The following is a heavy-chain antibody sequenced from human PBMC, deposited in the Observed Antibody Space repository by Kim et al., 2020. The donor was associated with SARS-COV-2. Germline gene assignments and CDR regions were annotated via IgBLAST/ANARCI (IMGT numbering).Heavy chain of an antibody. CDR2: INAGNGNT. J-gene: IGHJ4*02. V-gene: IGHV1-3*01. CDR3: ARTYMTTVRRGFDY. CDR1: GYTFTSYA. Sequence: ASVKVSCKASGYTFTSYAMHWVRQAPGQRLEWMGWINAGNGNTKYSQKFQGRVTITRDTSASTAYMELSSLRSEDTAVYYCARTYMTTVRRGFDYWGQGALVTVSS. D-gene: IGHD4-4*01.